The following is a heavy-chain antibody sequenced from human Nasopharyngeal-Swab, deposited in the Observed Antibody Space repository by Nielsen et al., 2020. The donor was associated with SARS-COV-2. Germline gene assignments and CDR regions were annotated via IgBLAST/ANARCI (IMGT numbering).Heavy chain of an antibody. J-gene: IGHJ4*02. CDR3: ARLESGYYPDY. Sequence: ASVKVSCKASGYTFTSYGISWVRQAPGQGLEWMGWISAYNGNTNYAQKLQGRVTITRDTSASTAYMELSSLRSEDTAVYYCARLESGYYPDYWGQGTLVTVSS. D-gene: IGHD3-22*01. CDR1: GYTFTSYG. CDR2: ISAYNGNT. V-gene: IGHV1-18*01.